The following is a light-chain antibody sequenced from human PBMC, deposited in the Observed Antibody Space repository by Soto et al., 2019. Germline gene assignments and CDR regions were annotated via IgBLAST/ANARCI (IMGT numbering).Light chain of an antibody. CDR2: AAS. J-gene: IGKJ1*01. V-gene: IGKV1-39*01. CDR1: QSISSY. CDR3: QQSYSTSWT. Sequence: DIQMTQYASFLSASVRHIVTNTSRSSQSISSYLNWYQQKLGKAPKLLIYAASSLQSGVPSRFSGSGSGTDFTLTISSLQPEDFATYYCQQSYSTSWTFGQGTNVDVK.